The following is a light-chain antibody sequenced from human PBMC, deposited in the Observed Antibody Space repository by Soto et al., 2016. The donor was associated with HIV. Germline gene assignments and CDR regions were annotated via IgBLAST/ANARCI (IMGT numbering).Light chain of an antibody. CDR1: SIGSKT. J-gene: IGLJ3*02. Sequence: SYVLTQPPSLSVAPGKTASFTCGGDSIGSKTVHWYQQKPGQAPVLVVYDDSDRPSGIPERFSGSNSGNTATLTISRVEAGDEADYYCQVWDSTTDQVVFGGGTKLTVL. CDR3: QVWDSTTDQVV. V-gene: IGLV3-21*03. CDR2: DDS.